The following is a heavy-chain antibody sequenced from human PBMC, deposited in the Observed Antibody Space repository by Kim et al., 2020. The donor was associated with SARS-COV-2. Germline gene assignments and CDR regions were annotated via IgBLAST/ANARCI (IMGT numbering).Heavy chain of an antibody. D-gene: IGHD3-22*01. CDR3: ATSPVVVVTPWLDP. J-gene: IGHJ5*02. Sequence: ASVKVSCKVSGYTLTELSMHWVRQAPGKGLEWMGGFDPEDGETIYAQKFQGRVTMTEDTSTDTAYMELSSLRSEDTAVYYCATSPVVVVTPWLDPWGQGTLVTVSS. CDR1: GYTLTELS. V-gene: IGHV1-24*01. CDR2: FDPEDGET.